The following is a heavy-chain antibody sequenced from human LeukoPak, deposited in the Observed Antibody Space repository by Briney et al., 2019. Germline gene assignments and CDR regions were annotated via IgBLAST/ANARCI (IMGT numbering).Heavy chain of an antibody. CDR3: ARDYGGNSNYYYGMDV. J-gene: IGHJ6*02. CDR2: IYYSGST. Sequence: SETLSLTCTVSGGSISSYYWSWIRQPPGKGLEWIGYIYYSGSTNYNPSLKSRVTISVDTSKNQFSLKLNSVTAADTAMYYCARDYGGNSNYYYGMDVWGQGTTVTVSS. D-gene: IGHD4-23*01. V-gene: IGHV4-59*01. CDR1: GGSISSYY.